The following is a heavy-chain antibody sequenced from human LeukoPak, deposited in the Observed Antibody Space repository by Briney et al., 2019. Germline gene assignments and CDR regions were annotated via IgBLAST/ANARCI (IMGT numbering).Heavy chain of an antibody. CDR2: INPNSGGT. J-gene: IGHJ4*02. V-gene: IGHV1-2*02. CDR1: GYTFTGYY. D-gene: IGHD4-23*01. Sequence: GASVKVSCKASGYTFTGYYMHWVRQAPGQGLEWVGWINPNSGGTNYAQKFQGRVTMTRDTSISTAYMELSRLRSDDTAVYYCAREDNDNSLPFDYWGQGTLVTVSS. CDR3: AREDNDNSLPFDY.